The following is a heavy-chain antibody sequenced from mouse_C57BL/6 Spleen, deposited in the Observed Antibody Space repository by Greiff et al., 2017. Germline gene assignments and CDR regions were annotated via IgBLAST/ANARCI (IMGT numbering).Heavy chain of an antibody. D-gene: IGHD3-1*01. CDR2: IYPGDGDT. J-gene: IGHJ3*01. CDR1: GYAFSSYW. V-gene: IGHV1-80*01. Sequence: QVQLQQSGAELVKPGASVKISCKASGYAFSSYWMNWVKQRAGKGLEWIGQIYPGDGDTNYNGKFKGKATLTADKSSSTAYMQLSSLTAEDSAVYFCAREGAAGPARATGFAYWGQGTLVTVSA. CDR3: AREGAAGPARATGFAY.